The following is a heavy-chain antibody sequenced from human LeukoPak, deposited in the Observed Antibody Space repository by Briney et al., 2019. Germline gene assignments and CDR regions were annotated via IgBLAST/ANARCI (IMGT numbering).Heavy chain of an antibody. J-gene: IGHJ6*02. CDR3: ARGGVGSYYYYGMDV. Sequence: SETLSLTCTVSGGSVSSGSYYWSWIRQPPGKGLEWIGYIYYSGSTNYNPSLKSRVTISVDTSKNQFSLKLSSVAAADTAVYYCARGGVGSYYYYGMDVWGQGTTVTVSS. V-gene: IGHV4-61*01. CDR1: GGSVSSGSYY. CDR2: IYYSGST. D-gene: IGHD2-8*01.